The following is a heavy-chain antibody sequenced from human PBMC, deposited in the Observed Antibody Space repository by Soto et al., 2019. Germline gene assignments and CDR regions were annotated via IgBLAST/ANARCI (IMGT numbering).Heavy chain of an antibody. CDR3: ARVKRMGYYYASGTYGMDV. V-gene: IGHV4-30-4*01. D-gene: IGHD3-10*01. Sequence: PSETLSLTCTVSGGSISSGDYYWSWIRQPPGKGLEWIGYIYYSGSTYYNPSLKSRVTISVDTSKNQFSLKLSSVTAADTAVYYCARVKRMGYYYASGTYGMDVWGQGTTVTVSS. CDR1: GGSISSGDYY. CDR2: IYYSGST. J-gene: IGHJ6*02.